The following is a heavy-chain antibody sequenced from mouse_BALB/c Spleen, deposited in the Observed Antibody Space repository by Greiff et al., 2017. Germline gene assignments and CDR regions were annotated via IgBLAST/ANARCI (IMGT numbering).Heavy chain of an antibody. D-gene: IGHD2-4*01. CDR2: ISSGSSTI. Sequence: EVKLLESGGGLVQPGGSRKLPCAASGFTFSSCGMHWVRPAPEKGLEWVAYISSGSSTIYYADTVKGRFTISRDNTKNTLFLQMTSLRSEDTAMYYCARSSYDYNVGAWFAYWGQGTLVTVSA. CDR3: ARSSYDYNVGAWFAY. J-gene: IGHJ3*01. CDR1: GFTFSSCG. V-gene: IGHV5-17*02.